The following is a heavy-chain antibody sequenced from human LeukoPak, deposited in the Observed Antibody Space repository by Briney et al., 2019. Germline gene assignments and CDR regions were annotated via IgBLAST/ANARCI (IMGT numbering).Heavy chain of an antibody. V-gene: IGHV4-59*01. CDR3: AREGVGITMRTPTYYFDY. D-gene: IGHD3-22*01. J-gene: IGHJ4*02. CDR2: IYYSGST. CDR1: GGSISSYY. Sequence: SETLSLTCTVSGGSISSYYWSWIREPQGKGLEWIGYIYYSGSTNYNPSLKSRVAISVDTSKNQFSLKLSSVTAADTAVYYCAREGVGITMRTPTYYFDYWGQGTLVTVSS.